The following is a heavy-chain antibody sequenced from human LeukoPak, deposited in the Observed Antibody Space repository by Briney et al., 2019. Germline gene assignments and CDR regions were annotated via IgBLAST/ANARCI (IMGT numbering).Heavy chain of an antibody. V-gene: IGHV1-46*01. D-gene: IGHD3-22*01. Sequence: ASVKVSCKASGYTFTSNYIHWVRQAPGQGLEWMGLINPSGGSTNYAQKFQGRVTMTRNTSISTAYMELSSLRSEDTAVYYCARGREIRTYYYDSSGYPPRDYWGQGTLVTVSS. CDR2: INPSGGST. CDR1: GYTFTSNY. J-gene: IGHJ4*02. CDR3: ARGREIRTYYYDSSGYPPRDY.